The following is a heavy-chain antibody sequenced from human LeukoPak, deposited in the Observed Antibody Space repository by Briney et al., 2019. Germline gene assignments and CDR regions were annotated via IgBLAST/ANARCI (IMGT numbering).Heavy chain of an antibody. J-gene: IGHJ3*02. D-gene: IGHD2-15*01. CDR2: IYYSGST. CDR1: GDSISSYY. CDR3: ARLIAAVDAFDI. V-gene: IGHV4-59*01. Sequence: SQTLSLTCTVSGDSISSYYWSWIRQPPGKGLEWIGYIYYSGSTNYNPSLKSRVTISVDTSKNQFSLKLSSVTAADTAVYYCARLIAAVDAFDIWGQGTMVTVSS.